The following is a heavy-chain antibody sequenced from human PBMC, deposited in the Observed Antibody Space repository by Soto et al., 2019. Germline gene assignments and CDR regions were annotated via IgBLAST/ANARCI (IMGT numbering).Heavy chain of an antibody. CDR2: IYYSGVT. J-gene: IGHJ4*02. V-gene: IGHV4-39*01. CDR1: DNSISSSRYY. CDR3: ARQEGYTAGCQGY. D-gene: IGHD2-21*02. Sequence: QLRLQESGPGLVKPSETLSLTCTVSDNSISSSRYYWGWIRQPPGEGLEWIGSIYYSGVTNYNPSLKSRLTISLDTSKSQFSLKLSSVSAADTAVYYCARQEGYTAGCQGYWGPGTLVTVAS.